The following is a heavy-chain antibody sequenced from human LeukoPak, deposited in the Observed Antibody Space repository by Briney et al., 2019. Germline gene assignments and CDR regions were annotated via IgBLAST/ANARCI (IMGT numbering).Heavy chain of an antibody. D-gene: IGHD1-7*01. V-gene: IGHV3-11*04. Sequence: LSLTCALYGGSFSGYYWSWIRQSPGKGLEWVSYISSGGSTMYYADSLKGRFTISRDNRKNSLYLQMSSLRDEDTALYYCARAKGNNWHYDYWGQGTLVTVSS. CDR3: ARAKGNNWHYDY. CDR2: ISSGGSTM. CDR1: GGSFSGYY. J-gene: IGHJ4*02.